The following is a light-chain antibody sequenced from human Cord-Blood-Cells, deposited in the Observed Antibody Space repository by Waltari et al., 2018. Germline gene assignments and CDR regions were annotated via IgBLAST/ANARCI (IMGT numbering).Light chain of an antibody. CDR1: SSDVGSYNL. V-gene: IGLV2-23*01. J-gene: IGLJ1*01. CDR3: CSYAGSSTFV. Sequence: QSALTQPAPVSGSPGQSTTISCTGTSSDVGSYNLFSWYQTHPGKAPKLMIYEGSKRPSGVSNRFSGSKSGNTASLTISGLQAEDEADYYCCSYAGSSTFVFGTGTKVTVL. CDR2: EGS.